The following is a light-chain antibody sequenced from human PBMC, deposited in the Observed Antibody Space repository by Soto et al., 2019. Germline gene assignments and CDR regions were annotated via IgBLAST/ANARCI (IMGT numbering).Light chain of an antibody. CDR2: GAS. CDR1: QSVSSSY. V-gene: IGKV3-20*01. J-gene: IGKJ1*01. CDR3: QQYGTSPRT. Sequence: EIVLTQSPGTLSLSPGERATLSCRASQSVSSSYLAWYQQKPGQAPRLLIYGASSRANGIPDRFSGSGSGTDFTLTISLLEPEDFAVYYCQQYGTSPRTFGQGTKVEIK.